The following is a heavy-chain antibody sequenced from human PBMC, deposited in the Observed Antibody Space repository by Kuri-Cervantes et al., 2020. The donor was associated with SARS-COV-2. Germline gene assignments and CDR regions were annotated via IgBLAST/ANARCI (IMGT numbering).Heavy chain of an antibody. Sequence: GGSLRLSCAASGFTFSSYWMSWVRQAPGKGLEWVANIKQDGSEKYYVDSVKGRFTISRDNAKNSLYLQMNSLRAEDTAVYYCARASYGSSGPPLDWGQGALVTVSS. D-gene: IGHD3-22*01. V-gene: IGHV3-7*01. CDR2: IKQDGSEK. J-gene: IGHJ4*02. CDR1: GFTFSSYW. CDR3: ARASYGSSGPPLD.